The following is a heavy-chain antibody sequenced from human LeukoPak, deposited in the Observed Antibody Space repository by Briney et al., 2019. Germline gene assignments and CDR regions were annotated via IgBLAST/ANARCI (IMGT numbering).Heavy chain of an antibody. Sequence: PGGSLRLSCAASGVTVSSNYMSWVRQAPGKGLECVSALSGNGNTIYYADSVKGRFTISRDNSKNTLSLQMNSLRAEDTAVYYCAKALYGGHDYWGQGTLVTVSS. V-gene: IGHV3-23*01. CDR1: GVTVSSNY. D-gene: IGHD4-23*01. J-gene: IGHJ4*02. CDR2: LSGNGNTI. CDR3: AKALYGGHDY.